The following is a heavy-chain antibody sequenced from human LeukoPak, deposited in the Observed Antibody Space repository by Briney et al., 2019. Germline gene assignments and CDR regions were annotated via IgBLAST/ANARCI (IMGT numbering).Heavy chain of an antibody. CDR1: GYTLTELS. D-gene: IGHD2-15*01. J-gene: IGHJ6*02. Sequence: GASVKVSCKVSGYTLTELSMHWVRQAPGKVLEWMGGFDPEDGETIYAQKFQGRVTMTEDTSTDTAYMELSSLRSEDTAVYYCATEYGSGASPNLLPYYYGMDVWGQGTTVTASS. CDR3: ATEYGSGASPNLLPYYYGMDV. V-gene: IGHV1-24*01. CDR2: FDPEDGET.